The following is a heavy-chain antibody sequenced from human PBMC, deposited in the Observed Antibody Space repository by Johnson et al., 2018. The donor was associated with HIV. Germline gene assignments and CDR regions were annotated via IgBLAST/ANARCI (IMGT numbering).Heavy chain of an antibody. D-gene: IGHD5-12*01. CDR3: SSHSPRGYIGYDAFDI. CDR1: GFSFDDSA. CDR2: IRCNTGSI. Sequence: VQLVESGGGVLRPGGSLRLSCAASGFSFDDSAMNWVRQAPGKGLEWVCGIRCNTGSIGYADAVKGRFTVSRDNAKNSLYLQMNSLRTEDTAVYYCSSHSPRGYIGYDAFDIWGQGTVVTVSS. J-gene: IGHJ3*02. V-gene: IGHV3-20*04.